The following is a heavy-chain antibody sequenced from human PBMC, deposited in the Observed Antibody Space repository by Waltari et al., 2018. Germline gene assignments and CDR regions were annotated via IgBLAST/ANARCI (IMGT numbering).Heavy chain of an antibody. D-gene: IGHD3-22*01. CDR2: IKTDGAEE. V-gene: IGHV3-7*01. CDR1: GFTLSNYW. J-gene: IGHJ3*02. Sequence: EVQLVESGGDLVQPGGSLRLSCAACGFTLSNYWMRWVRQAPGKGPEWMANIKTDGAEEYYVDSVRGRFTISRDNAKNLLFLQMNSLRPEDTAVYYCARDQWFGFDIWGQGTMVTVSS. CDR3: ARDQWFGFDI.